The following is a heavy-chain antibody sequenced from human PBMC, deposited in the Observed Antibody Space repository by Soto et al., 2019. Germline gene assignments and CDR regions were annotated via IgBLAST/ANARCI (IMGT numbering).Heavy chain of an antibody. Sequence: QVQLVQSGAEVKKPGASVKVSCKASGYTFTSYDINWVRQATGQGLEWMGWMNPNSGNTGYAQKFQGRVTMTRNTSISTAYMELSSLRSEDTAVYYCARGPVAADPYSEADWFDPWGQGTLVTVSS. CDR1: GYTFTSYD. D-gene: IGHD6-13*01. CDR3: ARGPVAADPYSEADWFDP. CDR2: MNPNSGNT. J-gene: IGHJ5*02. V-gene: IGHV1-8*01.